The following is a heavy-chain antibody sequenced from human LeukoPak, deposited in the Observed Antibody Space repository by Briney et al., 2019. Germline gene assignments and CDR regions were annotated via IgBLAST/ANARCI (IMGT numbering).Heavy chain of an antibody. V-gene: IGHV1-69*05. J-gene: IGHJ4*02. CDR3: ARDRYGDYD. CDR1: GGTFSSYA. D-gene: IGHD4-17*01. Sequence: SVKVSCKASGGTFSSYAISWVRQAPGQGLEWMGRIIPIFGTANYAQKFQGRVTMTRDTSISTAYMELSRLRSDDTAVYYCARDRYGDYDWGQGTLVTVSS. CDR2: IIPIFGTA.